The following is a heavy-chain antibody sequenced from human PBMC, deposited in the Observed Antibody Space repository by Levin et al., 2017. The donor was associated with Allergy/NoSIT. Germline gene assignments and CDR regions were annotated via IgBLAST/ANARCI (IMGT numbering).Heavy chain of an antibody. V-gene: IGHV4-39*01. Sequence: SETLSLTCTVSGGSISSSSYYWGWIRQPPGKGLEWIGSIYYSGSTYYNPSLKSRVTISVDTSKNQFSLKLSAVTAADTAVYYCARSLAAAGKAVWGTGAYYYYGMDVWGQGTTVTVSS. J-gene: IGHJ6*02. CDR1: GGSISSSSYY. D-gene: IGHD6-13*01. CDR2: IYYSGST. CDR3: ARSLAAAGKAVWGTGAYYYYGMDV.